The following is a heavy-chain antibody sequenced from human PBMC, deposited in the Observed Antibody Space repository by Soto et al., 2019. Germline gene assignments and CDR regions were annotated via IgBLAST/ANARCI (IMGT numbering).Heavy chain of an antibody. CDR1: GFTFGDYA. V-gene: IGHV3-49*04. D-gene: IGHD3-3*01. J-gene: IGHJ6*02. CDR2: IRSKAYGGTT. Sequence: GGSLSLSCTASGFTFGDYAMSWVRQAPGKGLEWVGFIRSKAYGGTTEYAASVKGRFTISRDDSKSIAYLQMNSLKTEDTAVYYCTRDRDDFWSGYHLYYGMDVWGQGTRVTVSS. CDR3: TRDRDDFWSGYHLYYGMDV.